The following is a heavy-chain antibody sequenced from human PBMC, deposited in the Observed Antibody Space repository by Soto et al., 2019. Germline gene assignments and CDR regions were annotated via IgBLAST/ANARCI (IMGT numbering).Heavy chain of an antibody. CDR2: IYHSGST. Sequence: PSETLSLTCAVSGGSISSGGYSWSWIRQPPGKGLEWIGEIYHSGSTNYNPSLKSRVTISVDKSKNTFSLKLSSVTRAATAVSYGARGMGEYQLLPRCSAPGGKGPLVTVPP. CDR1: GGSISSGGYS. D-gene: IGHD2-2*01. CDR3: ARGMGEYQLLPRCSAP. J-gene: IGHJ5*02. V-gene: IGHV4-30-2*01.